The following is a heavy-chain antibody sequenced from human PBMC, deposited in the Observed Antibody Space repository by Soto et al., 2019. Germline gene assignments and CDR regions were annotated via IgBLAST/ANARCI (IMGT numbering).Heavy chain of an antibody. CDR1: GYSFTSYW. CDR3: ARGEIVLVPANYLARDYYYYYGMDV. Sequence: ESLKISCKGSGYSFTSYWSSWVRQMPGKGLEWMGRIDPSDSYTNYSPSFQGHVTISADKSISTAYLQWSSLKAEDTAVYYCARGEIVLVPANYLARDYYYYYGMDVWGQGTTVTVSS. CDR2: IDPSDSYT. V-gene: IGHV5-10-1*01. D-gene: IGHD2-2*01. J-gene: IGHJ6*02.